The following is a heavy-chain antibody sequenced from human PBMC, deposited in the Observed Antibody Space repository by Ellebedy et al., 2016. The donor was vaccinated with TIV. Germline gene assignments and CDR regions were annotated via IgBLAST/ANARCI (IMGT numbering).Heavy chain of an antibody. V-gene: IGHV4-59*01. CDR2: IYYSGST. J-gene: IGHJ4*02. CDR3: TRESPNYYGSEAPHY. CDR1: GGSISGYF. D-gene: IGHD3-10*01. Sequence: PGGSLRLSCTVSGGSISGYFWSWIRQPPGKGLEWIGYIYYSGSTNYNPSLKSRVTISVDTSKNQFSLKLSSVTAADTAVYYCTRESPNYYGSEAPHYWGQGTLVIVSS.